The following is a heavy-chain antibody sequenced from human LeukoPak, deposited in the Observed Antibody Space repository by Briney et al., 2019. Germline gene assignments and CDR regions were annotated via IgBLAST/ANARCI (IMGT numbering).Heavy chain of an antibody. CDR3: AKDQWVAATPEFDY. V-gene: IGHV1-8*01. D-gene: IGHD2-15*01. CDR1: GYTFTSYD. Sequence: ASVKVSCKASGYTFTSYDINWVRQATGQGLEWMGWMNPNSGNTGYTQKFQGRVTMTRNTLISTAYMELSSLRAEDTAVYYCAKDQWVAATPEFDYWGQGTLVTVSS. J-gene: IGHJ4*02. CDR2: MNPNSGNT.